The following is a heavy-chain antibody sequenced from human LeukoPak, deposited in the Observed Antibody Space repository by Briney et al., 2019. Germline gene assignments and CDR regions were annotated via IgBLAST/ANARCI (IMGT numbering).Heavy chain of an antibody. CDR2: IYHSGST. CDR1: GYSISSGFY. J-gene: IGHJ4*02. CDR3: ARAVGTSRNFFDY. V-gene: IGHV4-38-2*02. D-gene: IGHD4-23*01. Sequence: SETLSLTCTVSGYSISSGFYWGWIRQPPGKGLECIGSIYHSGSTYYNPSLKSRVTISVDTSKNQFSLNLSPVTAADTAMYYCARAVGTSRNFFDYWGQGTLVTVSS.